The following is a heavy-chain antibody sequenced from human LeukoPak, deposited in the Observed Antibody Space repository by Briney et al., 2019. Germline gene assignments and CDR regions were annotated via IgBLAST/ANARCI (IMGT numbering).Heavy chain of an antibody. CDR1: GGSITNTNYY. Sequence: SETLSLTCTVSGGSITNTNYYWARHRQPPGKGLKWIGTIYYSGSTHDNPSLKSRVTISVDTSKTQFSLQLSSVTAADTAVYFCARHTSDGDFAFDLWGQGTMVTVS. CDR2: IYYSGST. J-gene: IGHJ3*01. CDR3: ARHTSDGDFAFDL. V-gene: IGHV4-39*01. D-gene: IGHD4-17*01.